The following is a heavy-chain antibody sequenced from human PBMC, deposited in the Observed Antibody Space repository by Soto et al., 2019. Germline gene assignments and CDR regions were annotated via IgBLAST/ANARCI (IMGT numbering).Heavy chain of an antibody. CDR3: ARGQKLFQDGRYDY. J-gene: IGHJ4*02. CDR1: GYTFTSYG. V-gene: IGHV1-18*01. CDR2: ISVYNGNT. Sequence: GASVKVSCKASGYTFTSYGITWVRQAPGQGLEWMGWISVYNGNTNYAQRLQGRVTMTTDTSTTTAYMGLRSLRSDDTAVYYCARGQKLFQDGRYDYWRQGTLVTVSS. D-gene: IGHD1-1*01.